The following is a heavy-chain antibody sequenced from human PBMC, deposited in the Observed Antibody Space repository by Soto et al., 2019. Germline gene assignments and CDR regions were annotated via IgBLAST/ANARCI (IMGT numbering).Heavy chain of an antibody. D-gene: IGHD3-22*01. CDR2: FIPIFGTA. V-gene: IGHV1-69*12. J-gene: IGHJ6*02. Sequence: QVQLVQSGAEVKKPGSSVKVSCKASGGTFSSYAISWVRQAPGQGLEWMGGFIPIFGTADYAQKFQGRVTITADESTSTAYRELSSLRSEDTAVYYCGSRSGWNYYYGMDVWGQGTTVTVSS. CDR3: GSRSGWNYYYGMDV. CDR1: GGTFSSYA.